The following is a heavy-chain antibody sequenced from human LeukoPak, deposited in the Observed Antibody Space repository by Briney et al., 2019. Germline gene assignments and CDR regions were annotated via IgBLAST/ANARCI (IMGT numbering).Heavy chain of an antibody. J-gene: IGHJ4*01. CDR3: AGRGLSTGWTFDY. CDR1: GGSITIYY. V-gene: IGHV4-4*07. D-gene: IGHD6-19*01. CDR2: IHTSGST. Sequence: SETLSLTCRDSGGSITIYYRSSIWQPAGKGLEWIVQIHTSGSTNFNPSLKSRVSISMDTPNNQFFLVIGPVTARETGIFYCAGRGLSTGWTFDYWGHGTLVTVSS.